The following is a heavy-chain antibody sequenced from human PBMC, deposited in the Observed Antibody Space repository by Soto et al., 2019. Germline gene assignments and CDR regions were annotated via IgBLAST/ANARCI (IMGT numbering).Heavy chain of an antibody. J-gene: IGHJ4*02. CDR3: ARDRATIAVAGQVDY. D-gene: IGHD6-19*01. V-gene: IGHV1-18*01. CDR1: GYTFTSYG. Sequence: GVSVKGSCKASGYTFTSYGIIWVRQAPGQGLEWMGWISAYNGNTNYAQKLQGRVTMTTDTSTSTAYMELRSLRSDDTAVYYCARDRATIAVAGQVDYWGQGTLVTVS. CDR2: ISAYNGNT.